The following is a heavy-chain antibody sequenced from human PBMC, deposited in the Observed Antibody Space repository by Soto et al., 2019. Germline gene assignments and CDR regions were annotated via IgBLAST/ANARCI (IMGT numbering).Heavy chain of an antibody. CDR1: GGTFSSYT. D-gene: IGHD2-15*01. J-gene: IGHJ4*02. V-gene: IGHV1-69*04. CDR3: ARDRCSGGSCYLSYFDY. Sequence: SVTVSCKASGGTFSSYTIIWVRQAPGQGLEWMGRIIPILGIANYAQKFQGRVTITADKSTSTAYMELSSLRSEDTAVYYCARDRCSGGSCYLSYFDYWGQGTLVTVSS. CDR2: IIPILGIA.